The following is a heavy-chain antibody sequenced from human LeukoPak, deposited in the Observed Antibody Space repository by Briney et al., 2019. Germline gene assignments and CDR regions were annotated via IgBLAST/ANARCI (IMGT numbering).Heavy chain of an antibody. D-gene: IGHD5-18*01. CDR3: ARDRSPAPGRSYGRGHFDY. J-gene: IGHJ4*01. V-gene: IGHV3-53*01. CDR1: GFTVSSNY. Sequence: PGGSLRLSCAASGFTVSSNYMSWVRQAPGKGLEWVSLIYSDGRTYYADSVKGRCTISRDNSKNTLYLQMNSLRVEDTAVYYCARDRSPAPGRSYGRGHFDYWGQGTLVTVSS. CDR2: IYSDGRT.